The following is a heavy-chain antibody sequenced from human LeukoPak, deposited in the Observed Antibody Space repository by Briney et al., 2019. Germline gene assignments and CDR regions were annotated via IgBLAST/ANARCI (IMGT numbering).Heavy chain of an antibody. V-gene: IGHV3-48*01. Sequence: PGGSLRLSCAASGFTFSSYSMNWVRQAPGRGLEWVSYISSSSTIYYADSVKGRFTISRDNAKNSLYLQMNSLRAEDTAVYYCASGLTEWLFPFDYWGQGTLVTVSS. CDR1: GFTFSSYS. CDR2: ISSSSTI. CDR3: ASGLTEWLFPFDY. J-gene: IGHJ4*02. D-gene: IGHD3-3*01.